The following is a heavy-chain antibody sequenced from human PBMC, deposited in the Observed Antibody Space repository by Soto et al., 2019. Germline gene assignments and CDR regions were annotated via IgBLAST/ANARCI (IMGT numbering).Heavy chain of an antibody. CDR1: GFTFSSYG. J-gene: IGHJ5*01. CDR3: AREWNPLNWFDS. D-gene: IGHD1-1*01. CDR2: IKEDGSEK. Sequence: GGSLRLSCAASGFTFSSYGMGWVRQAPGKGLEWVANIKEDGSEKYYVDSVKGRFTISRDNAKNSLLLQLNSLRAEVTAVYYCAREWNPLNWFDSRGQGTLVTVSS. V-gene: IGHV3-7*01.